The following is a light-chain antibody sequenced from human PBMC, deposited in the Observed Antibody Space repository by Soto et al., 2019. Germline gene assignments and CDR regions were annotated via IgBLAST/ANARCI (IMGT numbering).Light chain of an antibody. J-gene: IGKJ2*01. CDR1: QSVSSY. CDR3: QQRSNWPPYT. V-gene: IGKV3-11*01. CDR2: DAS. Sequence: EIVLTQSPATLSLSPGERATLSCRASQSVSSYLAWYQQKPGQAPRLLIYDASNRATGIPARFSGSGSGTDFTLTISSLEPEDFAVYCCQQRSNWPPYTFGQRTKLEI.